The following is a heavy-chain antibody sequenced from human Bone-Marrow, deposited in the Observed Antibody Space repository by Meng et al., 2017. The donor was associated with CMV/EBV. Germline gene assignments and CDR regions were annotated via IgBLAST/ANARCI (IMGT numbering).Heavy chain of an antibody. Sequence: GESLKISCVASGFTFSSYSMNWVRQAPGKGLEWVSSISSSSSYIYYADSVKGRFTISRDNAKNSLYLQMNSLRAEDTAVYYCARVLRGYSGYDSTYYYYGMDVWGQGTTVTVSS. D-gene: IGHD5-12*01. CDR1: GFTFSSYS. J-gene: IGHJ6*02. CDR3: ARVLRGYSGYDSTYYYYGMDV. CDR2: ISSSSSYI. V-gene: IGHV3-21*04.